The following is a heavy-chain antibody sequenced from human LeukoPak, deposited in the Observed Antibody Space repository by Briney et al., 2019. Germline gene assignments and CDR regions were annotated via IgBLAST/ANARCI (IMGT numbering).Heavy chain of an antibody. CDR2: IYYSGST. Sequence: SETLSLTCTVSGGSISSSSYYWGWIRQPPGKGLEWIGSIYYSGSTYYNPSLKNRVTISVDTSKNQFSLKLSSVTAADTAVYYCASARGTYYYGSGSYYFFDYWGQGTLVTVSS. D-gene: IGHD3-10*01. J-gene: IGHJ4*02. CDR3: ASARGTYYYGSGSYYFFDY. CDR1: GGSISSSSYY. V-gene: IGHV4-39*01.